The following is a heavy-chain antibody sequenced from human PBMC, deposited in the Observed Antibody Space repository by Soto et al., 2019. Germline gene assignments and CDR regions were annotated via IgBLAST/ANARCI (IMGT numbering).Heavy chain of an antibody. D-gene: IGHD6-13*01. CDR3: ARRSSSWYFDY. CDR1: GFTFSSYA. Sequence: EVQLLESGGGLVQPGGSLSLSCAASGFTFSSYAMNWVRQAPGKGLEWVSVISGSGDSTYYADSVKGRFTISRDNSKNTLYLQMNSLRAEDTAVYYCARRSSSWYFDYWGQGTLVTVSS. CDR2: ISGSGDST. V-gene: IGHV3-23*01. J-gene: IGHJ4*02.